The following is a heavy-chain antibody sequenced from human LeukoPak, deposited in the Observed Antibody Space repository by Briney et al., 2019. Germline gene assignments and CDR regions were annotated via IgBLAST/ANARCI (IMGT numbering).Heavy chain of an antibody. D-gene: IGHD5-24*01. CDR2: ISKTSSYT. CDR1: GFKFSDYY. Sequence: PGGSLRLSCAASGFKFSDYYMNWIRQAPGKGLKWVSQISKTSSYTNYADSVKGRFTISRDSARNSLYLQMNSLRAEDTAVYYCTREQWLPDYWGQGTLVTVSS. V-gene: IGHV3-11*05. J-gene: IGHJ4*02. CDR3: TREQWLPDY.